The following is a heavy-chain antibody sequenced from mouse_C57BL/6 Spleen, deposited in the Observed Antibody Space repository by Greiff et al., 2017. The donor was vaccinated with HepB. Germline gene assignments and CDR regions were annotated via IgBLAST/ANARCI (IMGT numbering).Heavy chain of an antibody. D-gene: IGHD1-1*01. J-gene: IGHJ4*01. Sequence: EVQLQESGGDLVKPGGSLKLSCAASGFTFSSYGMSWVRQTPDKRLEWVATISSGGSYTYYPDSVKGRFTISRDNAKNTLYLQMSSLKSEDTAMYYCARVYYYGSSFYAMDYWGQGTSVTVSS. CDR3: ARVYYYGSSFYAMDY. CDR1: GFTFSSYG. CDR2: ISSGGSYT. V-gene: IGHV5-6*01.